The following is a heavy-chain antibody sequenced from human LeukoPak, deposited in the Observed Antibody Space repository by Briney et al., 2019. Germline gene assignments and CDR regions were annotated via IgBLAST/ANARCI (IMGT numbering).Heavy chain of an antibody. J-gene: IGHJ5*02. CDR3: ARATTRHHWFDP. CDR1: GFTVSSNY. V-gene: IGHV3-53*01. CDR2: IYSGGST. D-gene: IGHD1-14*01. Sequence: GRSLRLSCAASGFTVSSNYMSWVRQAPGKGLEWVSVIYSGGSTYYADSVKGRFTISRDNSKNTLYLQMNSLRAEDTAVYYCARATTRHHWFDPWGQGTLVTVSS.